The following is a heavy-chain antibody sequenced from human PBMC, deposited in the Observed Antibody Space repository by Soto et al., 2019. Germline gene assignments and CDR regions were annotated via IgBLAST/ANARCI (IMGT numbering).Heavy chain of an antibody. Sequence: SETLSLTCAVYGGSFSGYYWSWIRQPPGKGLEWIGEINHSGSTNYNPSLKSRVTISVDTSKNQFSLKLSSVTAADTAVYYCARPLVPAAIIWGGGGGMDVWGQGTTVTVSS. CDR3: ARPLVPAAIIWGGGGGMDV. J-gene: IGHJ6*02. CDR2: INHSGST. D-gene: IGHD2-2*01. CDR1: GGSFSGYY. V-gene: IGHV4-34*01.